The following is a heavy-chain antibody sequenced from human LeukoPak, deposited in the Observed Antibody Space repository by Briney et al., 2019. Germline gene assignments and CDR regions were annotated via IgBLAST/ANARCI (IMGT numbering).Heavy chain of an antibody. J-gene: IGHJ4*02. D-gene: IGHD3-10*01. CDR1: GFTFSSYW. Sequence: PGGSLRLSCAASGFTFSSYWMSWVRQAPGKGLEWVANIKQDGSEKYYVDSVKGRFTISRDNAKNSLYLQMNSLRAEDTAVYYCASGVEELWNLGEVWGQGTLVTVSS. CDR2: IKQDGSEK. V-gene: IGHV3-7*01. CDR3: ASGVEELWNLGEV.